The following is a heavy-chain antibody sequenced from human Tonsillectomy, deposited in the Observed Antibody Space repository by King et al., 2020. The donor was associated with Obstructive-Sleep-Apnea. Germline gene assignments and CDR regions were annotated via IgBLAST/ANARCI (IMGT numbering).Heavy chain of an antibody. D-gene: IGHD2-2*01. CDR2: TRFDGSYK. Sequence: LQLQESGPGLVKPSETLSLTCTVSGGSISSYYWSWIRQPPGKGLEWVAFTRFDGSYKTYGDSVKGRFTISRANSKNTLNLQMNSLRPEETAVYYCAKDRRDQLLSNDAFDVWGQGTMVTVSS. J-gene: IGHJ3*01. CDR1: GGSISSYY. V-gene: IGHV3-30*02. CDR3: AKDRRDQLLSNDAFDV.